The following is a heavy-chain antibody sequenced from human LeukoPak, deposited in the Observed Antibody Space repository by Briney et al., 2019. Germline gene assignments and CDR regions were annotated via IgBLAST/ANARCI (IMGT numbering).Heavy chain of an antibody. D-gene: IGHD2-2*01. CDR3: ARNRQLLPNWFDP. J-gene: IGHJ5*02. Sequence: SETLSLTCTVSGGSISSSSYYWGWIRQPPGKGLEWIGSIYYSGSTYYNPSLKSRVTISVDTSKNQFSLKLSSVTAADTAVYYCARNRQLLPNWFDPWGQGTLVTVSS. CDR2: IYYSGST. CDR1: GGSISSSSYY. V-gene: IGHV4-39*01.